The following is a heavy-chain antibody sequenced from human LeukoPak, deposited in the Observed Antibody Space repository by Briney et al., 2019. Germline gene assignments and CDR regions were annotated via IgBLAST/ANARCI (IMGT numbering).Heavy chain of an antibody. Sequence: SETLSLTCAVYGGSFSGYYWSWIRQPPGKGREWIGEINHGGSTNYNPSLKSRVTISVDTSKNQFSLKLSSVTAADTAVYYCAGRESDGSGSRAFDYWGQGTLVTVSS. CDR2: INHGGST. J-gene: IGHJ4*02. D-gene: IGHD3-10*01. V-gene: IGHV4-34*01. CDR3: AGRESDGSGSRAFDY. CDR1: GGSFSGYY.